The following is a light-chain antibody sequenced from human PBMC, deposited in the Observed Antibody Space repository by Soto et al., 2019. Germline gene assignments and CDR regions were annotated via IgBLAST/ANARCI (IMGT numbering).Light chain of an antibody. V-gene: IGKV3-11*01. CDR2: DAS. CDR3: QQHSNSRT. Sequence: EGSILSFWASESVDTISAWHQQKPDQPPRLLIWDASNRATVIPARFSGSWSGTDFTLTSSIQAPDDSADYYHQQHSNSRTFGQGSIVDVK. CDR1: ESVDTI. J-gene: IGKJ1*01.